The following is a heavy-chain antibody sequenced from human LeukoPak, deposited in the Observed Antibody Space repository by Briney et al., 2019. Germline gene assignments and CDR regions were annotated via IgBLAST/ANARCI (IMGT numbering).Heavy chain of an antibody. J-gene: IGHJ4*02. CDR1: GFAFSSYA. CDR2: ISSNGGST. D-gene: IGHD3-16*01. V-gene: IGHV3-64D*06. CDR3: VGGFDY. Sequence: GGALRLSCSAAGFAFSSYAMHWVRRAPGKGLEYVSAISSNGGSTYYADSVKGRFTISRDNSKNTLYLQMSSLRAEDTAVYYCVGGFDYWGQGTLVTVSS.